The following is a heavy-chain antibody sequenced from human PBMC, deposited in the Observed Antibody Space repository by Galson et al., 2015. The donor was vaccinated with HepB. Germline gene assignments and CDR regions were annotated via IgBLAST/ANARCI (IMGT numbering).Heavy chain of an antibody. V-gene: IGHV3-11*01. CDR1: GLTFSDYY. D-gene: IGHD3-3*01. CDR3: ARDKASSGYYDFWSGNMGADY. Sequence: SLRLSCAASGLTFSDYYMSWIRQAPGKGLEWVSYISSSGSTIYYADSVKGRFTISRDNAKNSLYLQMNSLRAEDTAVYYCARDKASSGYYDFWSGNMGADYWGQGTLVTVSS. CDR2: ISSSGSTI. J-gene: IGHJ4*02.